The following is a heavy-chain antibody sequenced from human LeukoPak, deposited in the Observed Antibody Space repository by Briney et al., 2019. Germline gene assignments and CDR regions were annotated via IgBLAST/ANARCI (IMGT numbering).Heavy chain of an antibody. Sequence: PSETLSLTCTVSGGSISSYYWSWIRQPAGKGLEWIGRIYTSGSTNYNPSLKSRVTMSVDTSKNQFSLKLSSVTAADTAVYYCARDRGELTGYYSPYFDYWGQGTLVTVSS. J-gene: IGHJ4*02. CDR3: ARDRGELTGYYSPYFDY. V-gene: IGHV4-4*07. CDR2: IYTSGST. D-gene: IGHD3-9*01. CDR1: GGSISSYY.